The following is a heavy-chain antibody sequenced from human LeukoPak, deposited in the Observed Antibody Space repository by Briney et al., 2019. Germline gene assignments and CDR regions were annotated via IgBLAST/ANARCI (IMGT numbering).Heavy chain of an antibody. V-gene: IGHV3-30*18. CDR2: SPYDGGDK. Sequence: GGSLRLSCVASGFILSSYDMHWVRQAPGKGLEWVAASPYDGGDKYYGDSVKGRFTISRDNDKNTVFLQMNSLRVEDTAVYYCAKGSDGGGSDYWGQGALVSVSS. J-gene: IGHJ4*02. CDR3: AKGSDGGGSDY. D-gene: IGHD2-15*01. CDR1: GFILSSYD.